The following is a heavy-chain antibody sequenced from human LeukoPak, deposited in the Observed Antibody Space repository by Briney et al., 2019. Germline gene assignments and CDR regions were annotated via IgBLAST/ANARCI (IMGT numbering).Heavy chain of an antibody. V-gene: IGHV1-18*01. Sequence: ASVKVSCKTSGYTFTNYGISWVRQAPGQGLEWMGWISAYNGNTNYAQKLQGRVTMTTDTSTSTAYMELRSLRSDDTAVYYCARDPGLPTHHYYYYYMDVWGKGTTVTISS. CDR2: ISAYNGNT. D-gene: IGHD5-12*01. CDR1: GYTFTNYG. J-gene: IGHJ6*03. CDR3: ARDPGLPTHHYYYYYMDV.